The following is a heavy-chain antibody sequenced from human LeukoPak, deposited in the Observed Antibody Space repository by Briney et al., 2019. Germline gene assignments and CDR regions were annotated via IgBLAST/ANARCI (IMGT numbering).Heavy chain of an antibody. Sequence: GALRLSCAASGFTFSSYSMNWVRQVPGKGLEWVSSISSSSSYISYADSVKGRFTISRDNAKNSLYLQMNSLRAEDTAVYYCARDKARSSGWSGDWFDPWGQGTLVTVSS. CDR3: ARDKARSSGWSGDWFDP. CDR1: GFTFSSYS. J-gene: IGHJ5*02. CDR2: ISSSSSYI. V-gene: IGHV3-21*01. D-gene: IGHD6-19*01.